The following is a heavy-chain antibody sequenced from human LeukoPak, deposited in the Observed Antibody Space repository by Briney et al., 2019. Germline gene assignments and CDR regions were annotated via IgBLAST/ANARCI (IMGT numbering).Heavy chain of an antibody. CDR1: GYSFTGYY. CDR2: INLNSGGT. J-gene: IGHJ4*02. CDR3: ARGARYSYGLDY. Sequence: ASVKVSCKASGYSFTGYYMQWVRQAPGEGLEWMGWINLNSGGTNYAQKFQGRVTMTRDTSISTAYMELSRLRSDDTAVYYCARGARYSYGLDYWGQGTLVTASS. V-gene: IGHV1-2*02. D-gene: IGHD5-18*01.